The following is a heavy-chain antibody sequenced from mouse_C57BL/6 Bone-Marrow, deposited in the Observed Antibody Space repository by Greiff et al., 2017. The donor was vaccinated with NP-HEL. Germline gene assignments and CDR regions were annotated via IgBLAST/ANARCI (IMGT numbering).Heavy chain of an antibody. J-gene: IGHJ4*01. CDR1: GYSITSGYY. CDR2: ISYDGSN. Sequence: EVQLQESGPGLVKPSQSLSLTCSVTGYSITSGYYWNWIRQFPGNKLEWMGYISYDGSNNYNPSLKNRISITRDTSKNQFFLKLNSVTTEDTATYYCARKEMDYWGQGTSVTVSS. CDR3: ARKEMDY. V-gene: IGHV3-6*01.